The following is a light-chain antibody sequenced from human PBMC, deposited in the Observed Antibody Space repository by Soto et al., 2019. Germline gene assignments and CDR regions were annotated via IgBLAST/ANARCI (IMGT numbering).Light chain of an antibody. Sequence: DIQMTQSPSSLSASVGDRVTITCRASQTITSYLNWYQQKPGKAPKLLVYAASTLLSGVPARFSGGGSGTDFTLIIDSLQPADFATYYCQQSYSSPWTFGQGTKVEVK. CDR2: AAS. CDR1: QTITSY. CDR3: QQSYSSPWT. J-gene: IGKJ1*01. V-gene: IGKV1-39*01.